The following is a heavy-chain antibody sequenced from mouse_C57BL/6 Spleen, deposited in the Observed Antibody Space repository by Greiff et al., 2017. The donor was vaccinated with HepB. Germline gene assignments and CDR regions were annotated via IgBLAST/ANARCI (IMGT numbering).Heavy chain of an antibody. J-gene: IGHJ2*01. V-gene: IGHV5-4*03. Sequence: EVKVVESGGGLVKPGGSLKLSCAASGFTFSSYAMSWVRQTPEKRLEWVATISDGGSYTYYPDNVKGRFTISRDNAKNNLYLQMSHLKSEDTAMYYCARSTIVTTNYCFDYWGQGTTLTVSS. CDR3: ARSTIVTTNYCFDY. CDR1: GFTFSSYA. D-gene: IGHD2-5*01. CDR2: ISDGGSYT.